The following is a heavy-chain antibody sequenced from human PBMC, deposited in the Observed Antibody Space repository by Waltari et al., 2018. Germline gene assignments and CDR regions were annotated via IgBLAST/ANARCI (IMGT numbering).Heavy chain of an antibody. Sequence: QVQLVQSGAEVKKPGSSVKVSCKASGGTFSSYAISWVRQAPGQGLEWMGGIIPIFGTANYAQKFQGRVTITTDESTSTAYMELSSLRSEDTAVYYCAGSRLPRKPIKHDYWGQGTLVTVSS. CDR2: IIPIFGTA. V-gene: IGHV1-69*05. J-gene: IGHJ4*02. D-gene: IGHD4-17*01. CDR3: AGSRLPRKPIKHDY. CDR1: GGTFSSYA.